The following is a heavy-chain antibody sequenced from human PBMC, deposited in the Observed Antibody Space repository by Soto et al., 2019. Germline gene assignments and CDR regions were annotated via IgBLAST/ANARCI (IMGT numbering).Heavy chain of an antibody. D-gene: IGHD5-12*01. CDR3: ARRYSAYGRAFDL. V-gene: IGHV4-59*08. Sequence: SETLSLTCTVSGGSISSYYWSWIRQPPGKGLEWIGYIYYSGSTNYNPSLKSRVTISVATSKNQFSLKLSSVTAADTAMYYCARRYSAYGRAFDLWGQGTMVTVSS. CDR1: GGSISSYY. CDR2: IYYSGST. J-gene: IGHJ3*01.